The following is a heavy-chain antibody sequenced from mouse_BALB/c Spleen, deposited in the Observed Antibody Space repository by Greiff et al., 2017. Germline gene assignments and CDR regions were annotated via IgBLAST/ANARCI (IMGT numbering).Heavy chain of an antibody. V-gene: IGHV7-3*02. Sequence: EVHLVESGGGLVQPGGSLRLSCATSGFTFTDYYMSWVRQPPGKALEWLGFIRNKANGYTTEYSASVKGRFTISRDNSQSILYLQMNTLRAEDSATYYCARGFTTNWYFDVWGAGTTVTVSS. CDR3: ARGFTTNWYFDV. D-gene: IGHD1-1*01. CDR2: IRNKANGYTT. J-gene: IGHJ1*01. CDR1: GFTFTDYY.